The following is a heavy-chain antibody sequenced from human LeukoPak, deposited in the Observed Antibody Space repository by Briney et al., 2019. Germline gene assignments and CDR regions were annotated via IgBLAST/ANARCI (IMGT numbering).Heavy chain of an antibody. CDR2: ISSSSSYI. D-gene: IGHD3-3*01. Sequence: KAGGSLRLSCAASGFTFSSYSMNWVRQAPGKGLEWVSSISSSSSYIYYADSVKGRFTISRDNAKNSLYLQMNSLRAEDTAVYYCARGIFGVTSFDYWGQGTLVTVSS. CDR1: GFTFSSYS. CDR3: ARGIFGVTSFDY. J-gene: IGHJ4*02. V-gene: IGHV3-21*01.